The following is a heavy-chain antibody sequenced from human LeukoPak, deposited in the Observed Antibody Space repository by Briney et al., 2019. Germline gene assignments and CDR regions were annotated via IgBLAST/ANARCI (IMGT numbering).Heavy chain of an antibody. CDR2: ISGSGSGI. CDR3: TRSLSGAAGPIDY. V-gene: IGHV3-11*04. CDR1: GFAFKNAW. J-gene: IGHJ4*02. Sequence: GGSLRLSCAASGFAFKNAWMSWVRQAPGKGLEWVSYISGSGSGIYYADSVKGRFTISRDNAQNSLHLQMNSLRAEDTAMYYCTRSLSGAAGPIDYWGQGTLVTVSS. D-gene: IGHD6-13*01.